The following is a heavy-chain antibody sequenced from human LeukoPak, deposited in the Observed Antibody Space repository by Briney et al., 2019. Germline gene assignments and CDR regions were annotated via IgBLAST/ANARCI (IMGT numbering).Heavy chain of an antibody. D-gene: IGHD4-23*01. V-gene: IGHV3-20*04. Sequence: GGSLRLSCAASGFTFDDYGMSWVRQAPGKGLEWVSNIKWNGGSTGYADSVKGRFTISRDNAKNSLYLQMNSLRAEDTALYYCARHYYGGNSPLDYWGRGTLVTVSS. J-gene: IGHJ4*02. CDR1: GFTFDDYG. CDR3: ARHYYGGNSPLDY. CDR2: IKWNGGST.